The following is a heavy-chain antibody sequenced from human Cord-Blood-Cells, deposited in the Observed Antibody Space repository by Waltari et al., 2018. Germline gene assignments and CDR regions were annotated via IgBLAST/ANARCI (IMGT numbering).Heavy chain of an antibody. Sequence: QVQLVQSGAEVKQPGSAVKVSCKASGGTFGTLAISWVRQAPGHGLEWMGGISPIFGTANYAQKFQGRVTITADESTSTAYMELSSLRSEDTAVYYCARGSSSYWYFDLWGRGTLVTVSS. J-gene: IGHJ2*01. CDR3: ARGSSSYWYFDL. V-gene: IGHV1-69*12. D-gene: IGHD6-13*01. CDR2: ISPIFGTA. CDR1: GGTFGTLA.